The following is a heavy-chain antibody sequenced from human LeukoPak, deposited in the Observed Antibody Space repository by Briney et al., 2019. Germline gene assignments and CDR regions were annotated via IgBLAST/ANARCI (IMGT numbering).Heavy chain of an antibody. V-gene: IGHV1-69*13. CDR2: IITIFGTA. D-gene: IGHD1-26*01. Sequence: APVKVSCKASGGTFSSYAISWVRQAPGQGLEWMGGIITIFGTANYAQKFQGRVTITADESTSTAYMELSSLRSEDTAVYYCASGPGTPKGIDYWGQGTLVTVSS. J-gene: IGHJ4*02. CDR3: ASGPGTPKGIDY. CDR1: GGTFSSYA.